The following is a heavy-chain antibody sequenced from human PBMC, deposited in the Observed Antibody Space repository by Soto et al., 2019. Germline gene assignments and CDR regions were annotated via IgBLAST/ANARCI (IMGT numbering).Heavy chain of an antibody. Sequence: PSETLSLTCAVYGGSFSGYYWSWIRQPPGKGLEWIGEINHSGSTNYNPSPKSRVTISVDTSKNQFSLKLSSVTAADTAVYYCARAPPSMVRGVIVPYYMDVWGKGTTVTVSS. CDR2: INHSGST. CDR3: ARAPPSMVRGVIVPYYMDV. D-gene: IGHD3-10*01. V-gene: IGHV4-34*01. CDR1: GGSFSGYY. J-gene: IGHJ6*03.